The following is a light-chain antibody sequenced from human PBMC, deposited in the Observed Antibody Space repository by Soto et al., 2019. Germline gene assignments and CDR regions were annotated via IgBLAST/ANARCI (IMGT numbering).Light chain of an antibody. CDR3: QSYDSSLSAYV. CDR1: SSNIGAGSD. Sequence: QPVLTQPPSVSGAPGQTVTISCTGISSNIGAGSDVHWYQQLPGTAPKLLMYNNNNRPSGIPDRFSGSKSGTSASLAITGLQAEDEADYFCQSYDSSLSAYVFGTGTKVTVL. J-gene: IGLJ1*01. V-gene: IGLV1-40*01. CDR2: NNN.